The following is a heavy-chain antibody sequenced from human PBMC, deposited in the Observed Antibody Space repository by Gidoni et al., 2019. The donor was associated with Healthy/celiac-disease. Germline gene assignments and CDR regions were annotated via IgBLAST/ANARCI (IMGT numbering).Heavy chain of an antibody. V-gene: IGHV4-59*01. J-gene: IGHJ4*02. CDR3: ARESHDSSDRNFDY. Sequence: QLQLQESGPGLVQPSEPLSPTCTVSGGSSSSYYRCWLRPPPGKGLEWIGYIYYSGSTNYNPSLKSRDTISVDTSKNQISLKVSTVTAADAAVYYCARESHDSSDRNFDYWGQGTLVTVSS. CDR1: GGSSSSYY. CDR2: IYYSGST. D-gene: IGHD3-22*01.